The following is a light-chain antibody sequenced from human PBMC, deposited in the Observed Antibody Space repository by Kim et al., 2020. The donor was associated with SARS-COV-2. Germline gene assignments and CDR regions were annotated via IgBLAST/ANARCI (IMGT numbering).Light chain of an antibody. Sequence: PGERATLSCRASQSVSSNLAWYQQKPGQAPRLLIYDASNTATGIPARFSGSGSGTDFALTISSLEPEDIAVYFCQQRRDWPITFGQGTRLEIK. V-gene: IGKV3-11*01. CDR2: DAS. J-gene: IGKJ5*01. CDR1: QSVSSN. CDR3: QQRRDWPIT.